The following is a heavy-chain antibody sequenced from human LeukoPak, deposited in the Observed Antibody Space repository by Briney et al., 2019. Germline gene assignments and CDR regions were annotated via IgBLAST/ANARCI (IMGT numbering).Heavy chain of an antibody. V-gene: IGHV3-7*01. Sequence: GGSMRLSCAAYGFTFSSYWMSWVRQAPGKGLEWVANIKQDGSEKYYVDSVKGRFTISRDNAKNSLYLQMNSLRAEDTAIYYCARVFSGSDYWGQGTPVTVSS. CDR2: IKQDGSEK. J-gene: IGHJ4*02. CDR3: ARVFSGSDY. D-gene: IGHD2-15*01. CDR1: GFTFSSYW.